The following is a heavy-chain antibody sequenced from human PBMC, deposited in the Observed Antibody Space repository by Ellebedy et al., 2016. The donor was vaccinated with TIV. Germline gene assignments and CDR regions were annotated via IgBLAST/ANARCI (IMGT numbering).Heavy chain of an antibody. D-gene: IGHD5-12*01. CDR3: ARDGCRLSGCTTGWSLDL. Sequence: GESLKISXAASGFTFKSFWMHWVRQAPGKGLVWVSRIKGDGSFTNYADSVKGRFTISRDNAKNTLYLQMNSLTVDDTAVYYCARDGCRLSGCTTGWSLDLWGRGTLVTVSS. CDR2: IKGDGSFT. J-gene: IGHJ2*01. V-gene: IGHV3-74*01. CDR1: GFTFKSFW.